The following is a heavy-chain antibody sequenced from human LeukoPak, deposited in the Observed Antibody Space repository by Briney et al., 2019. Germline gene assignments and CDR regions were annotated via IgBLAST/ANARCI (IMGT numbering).Heavy chain of an antibody. CDR1: GLTFSTSG. D-gene: IGHD1-14*01. CDR3: ATETNGRHYDY. Sequence: GGSLRLSCTASGLTFSTSGFNWVRQAPGKGLEWVASICPTGFDRYHADSIKGRFTISRDNANNLLYLQMDSLRAEDTAVYYCATETNGRHYDYWGQGTLLTVSS. CDR2: ICPTGFDR. V-gene: IGHV3-21*06. J-gene: IGHJ4*02.